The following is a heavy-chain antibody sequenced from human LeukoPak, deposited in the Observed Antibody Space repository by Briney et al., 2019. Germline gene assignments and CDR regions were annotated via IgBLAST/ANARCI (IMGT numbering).Heavy chain of an antibody. CDR2: ISYDGSNK. CDR3: ASPSSPIVVSFDY. V-gene: IGHV3-30*04. J-gene: IGHJ4*02. CDR1: GFTFSSYA. D-gene: IGHD6-13*01. Sequence: GGSLRLSCAASGFTFSSYAMHWVRQAPGKGLEWVAVISYDGSNKYYADSVKGRFTISRDNSKNTLYLQMNSLRAEDTAVYYCASPSSPIVVSFDYWGQGTLVTVSS.